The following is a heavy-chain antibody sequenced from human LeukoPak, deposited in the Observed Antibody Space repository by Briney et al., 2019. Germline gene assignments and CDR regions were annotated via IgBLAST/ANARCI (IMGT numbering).Heavy chain of an antibody. CDR3: AKDLRATVTTPLY. J-gene: IGHJ4*02. Sequence: QPGRSLRLSCAASGFTFSSYGMHWVRQAPGKGLEWVAVISYDGSNKYYADSVKGRFTISRDNSKNTLYLQMNSLRAEDTAVYYCAKDLRATVTTPLYWGQGTLVTAPS. CDR1: GFTFSSYG. CDR2: ISYDGSNK. V-gene: IGHV3-30*18. D-gene: IGHD4-17*01.